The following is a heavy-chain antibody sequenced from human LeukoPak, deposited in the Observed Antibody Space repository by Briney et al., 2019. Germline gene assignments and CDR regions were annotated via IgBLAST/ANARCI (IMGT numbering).Heavy chain of an antibody. CDR2: LYYTGNT. CDR3: AKTGYDLEFDS. V-gene: IGHV4-39*01. J-gene: IGHJ4*02. Sequence: TSETLSLTCSVSGGSPRSSGYYWGWIRQPPGKGLEWIGSLYYTGNTYYNESLKSRVIMSADTSQKQLSLKLKFVTAADTAVYYCAKTGYDLEFDSWGQGILVTVSS. D-gene: IGHD5-12*01. CDR1: GGSPRSSGYY.